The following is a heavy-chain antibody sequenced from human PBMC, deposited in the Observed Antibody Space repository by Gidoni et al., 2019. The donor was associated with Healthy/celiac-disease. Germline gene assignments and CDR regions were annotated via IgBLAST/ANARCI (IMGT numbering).Heavy chain of an antibody. CDR3: ATAAGTGGGVGN. V-gene: IGHV3-30-3*01. D-gene: IGHD6-13*01. J-gene: IGHJ4*02. CDR1: GFTFSSYA. Sequence: AASGFTFSSYAMHWVRQAPGKGLEWVAVISYDGSNKYYADSVKGRFTISRDNSKNTLYLQMNSLRAEDTAVYYCATAAGTGGGVGNWGQGTLATVSS. CDR2: ISYDGSNK.